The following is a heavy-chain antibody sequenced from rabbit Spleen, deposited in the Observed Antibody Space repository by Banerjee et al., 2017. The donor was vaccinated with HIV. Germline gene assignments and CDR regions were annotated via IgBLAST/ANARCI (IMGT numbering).Heavy chain of an antibody. CDR1: GFSFSNNYW. CDR3: ARDDALTHSYAFNL. D-gene: IGHD4-1*01. J-gene: IGHJ4*01. V-gene: IGHV1S45*01. Sequence: QQQLVESGGGLVKPGASLTLTCTASGFSFSNNYWIWWVRQAPGKGLEWIGCIDPVFGATYYASWAKGRFTISKTSSTTVTLQMTSLTAADTATYFCARDDALTHSYAFNLWGPGTLVTVS. CDR2: IDPVFGAT.